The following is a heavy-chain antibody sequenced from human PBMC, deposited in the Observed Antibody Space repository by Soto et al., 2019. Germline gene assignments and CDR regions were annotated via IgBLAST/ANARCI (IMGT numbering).Heavy chain of an antibody. V-gene: IGHV4-30-4*01. CDR2: IYYSGST. D-gene: IGHD4-17*01. CDR1: GGSISSGDYY. Sequence: QVQLQEAGPGLVKPSQTLSLTCTVSGGSISSGDYYWSWIRQPPGKGLEWIGYIYYSGSTYYNPSLKSRVTISVDTSKHQFSLKLSSVTAAATAVYYCASEEEGNGDYVFDYWGQGTLVTVSS. CDR3: ASEEEGNGDYVFDY. J-gene: IGHJ4*02.